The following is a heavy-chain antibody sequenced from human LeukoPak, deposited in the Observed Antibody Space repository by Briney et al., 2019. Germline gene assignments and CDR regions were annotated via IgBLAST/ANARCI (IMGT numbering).Heavy chain of an antibody. J-gene: IGHJ4*02. CDR3: AKVDYPYVQWLLDY. D-gene: IGHD5-12*01. V-gene: IGHV3-30*18. Sequence: PGGSLRLSCAASGFTFSSYGMHWVRQAPGKGLEWVAVISYDGSNKYYADSVKGRFTISRDNSKNTLYLQMNSLRAEDTAVYYCAKVDYPYVQWLLDYWGQGTLVTVSS. CDR1: GFTFSSYG. CDR2: ISYDGSNK.